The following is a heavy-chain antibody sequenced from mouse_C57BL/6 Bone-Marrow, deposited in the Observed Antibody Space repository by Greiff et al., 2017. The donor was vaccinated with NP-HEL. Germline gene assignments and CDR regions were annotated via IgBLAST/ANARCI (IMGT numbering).Heavy chain of an antibody. CDR3: ARCGGWLLEFAY. Sequence: EVQLQQSGPELVKPGASVKISCKASGYTFTDYYMNWVKQSHGKSLEWIGDINPNNGGTSYNQKFKGKATLTVDKSSSTAYMELRSLTSEDSAVYYCARCGGWLLEFAYWGQGTLVTVSA. V-gene: IGHV1-26*01. CDR1: GYTFTDYY. CDR2: INPNNGGT. D-gene: IGHD2-3*01. J-gene: IGHJ3*01.